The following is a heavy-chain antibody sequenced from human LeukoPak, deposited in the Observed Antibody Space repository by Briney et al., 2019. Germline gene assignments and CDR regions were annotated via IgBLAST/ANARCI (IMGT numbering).Heavy chain of an antibody. Sequence: PGGSLRLSCAASGFTVSSTYMSWVRQAPGKGLEWVSVIYSGGSTYYADSVKGRFTISRDNSKNTLYLQMNSLRAEDTAVYYCAREAQQLAGSLDYWGQGTLVTVSS. CDR3: AREAQQLAGSLDY. D-gene: IGHD6-13*01. CDR2: IYSGGST. CDR1: GFTVSSTY. V-gene: IGHV3-53*01. J-gene: IGHJ4*02.